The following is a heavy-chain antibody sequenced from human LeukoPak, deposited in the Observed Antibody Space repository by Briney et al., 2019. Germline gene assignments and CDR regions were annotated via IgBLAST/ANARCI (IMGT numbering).Heavy chain of an antibody. J-gene: IGHJ4*02. Sequence: PSETLSLTCTVSGASVSSNYWNWIRQPPGKGLEWIGYTHHSGSTNYNPSLKSRVTISVDTSKNQFSLKLSSVTAADTAVYYCARSRLTQTYCSGGSCYYGYWGQGTLVTVSS. CDR3: ARSRLTQTYCSGGSCYYGY. CDR1: GASVSSNY. CDR2: THHSGST. D-gene: IGHD2-15*01. V-gene: IGHV4-59*02.